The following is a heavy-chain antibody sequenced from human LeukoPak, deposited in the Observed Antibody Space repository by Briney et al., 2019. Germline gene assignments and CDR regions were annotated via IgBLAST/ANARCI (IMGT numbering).Heavy chain of an antibody. V-gene: IGHV3-30*03. Sequence: PGRSLRLSCTASGFSFSNYGMHWVRQAPGKGLEWVAAISYDTRNIYYADVVKGRFTISRDNSKNSLYLQMNSLRAEDTAVYYCAAAVAWGDVAGLEYFQHWGQGTLVTVSS. D-gene: IGHD6-19*01. CDR3: AAAVAWGDVAGLEYFQH. CDR1: GFSFSNYG. J-gene: IGHJ1*01. CDR2: ISYDTRNI.